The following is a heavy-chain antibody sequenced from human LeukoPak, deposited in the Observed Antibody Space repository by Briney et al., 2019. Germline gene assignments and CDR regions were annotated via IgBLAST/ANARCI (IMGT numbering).Heavy chain of an antibody. CDR2: IWYDGSNK. J-gene: IGHJ4*02. CDR3: ASNQYDSSGYYRDY. Sequence: GGSLRLSCAASGFTFSSYGMHWVRQAPGKGLEWVAVIWYDGSNKYYADSVKGRFTISRDNSKNTLYLQMNSLRAEDTAVYYCASNQYDSSGYYRDYWGQGTLVTVSS. V-gene: IGHV3-33*01. D-gene: IGHD3-22*01. CDR1: GFTFSSYG.